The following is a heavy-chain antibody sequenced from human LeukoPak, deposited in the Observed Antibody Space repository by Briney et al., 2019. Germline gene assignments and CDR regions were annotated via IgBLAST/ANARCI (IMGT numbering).Heavy chain of an antibody. V-gene: IGHV3-23*01. Sequence: GSLRLSCAASGFTFSSYSMSWVRRAPGKGLEWVSDISGSGESTHYADSVKGRFTISRDNSKNTLYLQMSSLRGEDTAVYYCAKGAHSSGWLSHDYWGQGTLVTVSS. CDR1: GFTFSSYS. D-gene: IGHD6-19*01. CDR3: AKGAHSSGWLSHDY. J-gene: IGHJ4*02. CDR2: ISGSGEST.